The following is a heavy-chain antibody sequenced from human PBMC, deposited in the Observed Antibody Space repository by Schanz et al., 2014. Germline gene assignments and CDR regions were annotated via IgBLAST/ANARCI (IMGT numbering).Heavy chain of an antibody. Sequence: EVQLVESGGGLVQPGGSLRLSCAASGFTFSGYSMNWVRQAPGKGLEWVAYISSNSSTIHYADSVKGRFTVSRDNAENALYLQMNSLRAEDTGLYFCARGGSGSHYRLDYWGQGTPVTVSS. D-gene: IGHD1-26*01. CDR3: ARGGSGSHYRLDY. CDR1: GFTFSGYS. CDR2: ISSNSSTI. V-gene: IGHV3-48*01. J-gene: IGHJ4*02.